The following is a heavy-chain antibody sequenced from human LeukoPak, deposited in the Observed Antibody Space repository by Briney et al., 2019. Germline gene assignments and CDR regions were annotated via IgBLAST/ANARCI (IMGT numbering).Heavy chain of an antibody. CDR1: GFTFSGSA. Sequence: GGSLRLSCAASGFTFSGSAMHWVRQASGKGLEWVGRIRSKANSYATAYAASVKGRFTTSRDDSKNTAYLQINSLKTEDTAVYYCTRLGTPDAFDIWGQGTMVTVSS. CDR3: TRLGTPDAFDI. CDR2: IRSKANSYAT. J-gene: IGHJ3*02. V-gene: IGHV3-73*01.